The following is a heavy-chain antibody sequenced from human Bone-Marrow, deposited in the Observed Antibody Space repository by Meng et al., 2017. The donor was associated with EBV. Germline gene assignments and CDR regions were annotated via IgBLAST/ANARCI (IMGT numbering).Heavy chain of an antibody. D-gene: IGHD3-22*01. CDR1: GYPFTNSS. Sequence: QVQLGQPGSDLKNPGVSWRVASKASGYPFTNSSMNWVRQAPGQGLEWLGWINTNTGNPTYAQGFTGRFVFSLDTSVSTAYLQISSLKAEDTAVYYCARAHDSSGYYPLTWGQGTLVTVSS. J-gene: IGHJ5*02. CDR3: ARAHDSSGYYPLT. V-gene: IGHV7-4-1*02. CDR2: INTNTGNP.